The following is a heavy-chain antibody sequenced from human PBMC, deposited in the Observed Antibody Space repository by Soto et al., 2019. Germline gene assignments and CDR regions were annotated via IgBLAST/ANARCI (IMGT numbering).Heavy chain of an antibody. V-gene: IGHV3-23*01. J-gene: IGHJ4*02. Sequence: GGSLRLSCAASGFTFSSYAMSWVRQAPGKGLEWVSAISGSGGRTYYADSVKGRFTISRDNSKNTLYLQMNSLRAEETSVYYCAKDKVESVSYYGVLHYWGQGTLGTVSS. D-gene: IGHD1-26*01. CDR2: ISGSGGRT. CDR3: AKDKVESVSYYGVLHY. CDR1: GFTFSSYA.